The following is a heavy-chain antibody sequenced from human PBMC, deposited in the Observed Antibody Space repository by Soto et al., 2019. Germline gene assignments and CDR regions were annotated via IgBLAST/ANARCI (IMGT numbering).Heavy chain of an antibody. CDR2: IYYSGST. CDR3: ARNRQINYYYYGMDV. CDR1: GGSFSGYY. V-gene: IGHV4-34*01. Sequence: SETLSLTCAVYGGSFSGYYWSWIRQPPGKGLEWIGSIYYSGSTYYNPSLKSRVTISVDTSKNQFSLKLSSVTAADTAVYYCARNRQINYYYYGMDVWGQGTTVTVSS. J-gene: IGHJ6*02.